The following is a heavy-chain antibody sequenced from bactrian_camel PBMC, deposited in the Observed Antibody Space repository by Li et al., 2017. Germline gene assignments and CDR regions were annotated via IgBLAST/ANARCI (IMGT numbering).Heavy chain of an antibody. D-gene: IGHD7*01. J-gene: IGHJ6*01. V-gene: IGHV3S55*01. CDR3: AANPLGGRCFLNDRYFDH. CDR1: GDHRMV. Sequence: HVQLVESGGGSAQIGGSLRLSCVVSGDHRMVAWLRQGPGRTREGVAGLGDDGSTSYAKFAEGRFTISRDNSKDTLYLRMDSLKPEDTAMYYCAANPLGGRCFLNDRYFDHWGQGTQVTVS. CDR2: LGDDGST.